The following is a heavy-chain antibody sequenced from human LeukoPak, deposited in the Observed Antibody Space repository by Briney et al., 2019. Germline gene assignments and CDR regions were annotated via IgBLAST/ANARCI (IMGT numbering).Heavy chain of an antibody. D-gene: IGHD5-18*01. CDR1: GGSFSGYY. V-gene: IGHV4-34*01. J-gene: IGHJ4*02. CDR2: INHSGST. Sequence: SETLSLTWAVYGGSFSGYYWSWIRQPPGKGLECIGEINHSGSTNYNPSLKSRVTISVDTSKKQFSLKLSSVTAADTAVYYCARGVRSPDSSGYSYGFNYWGQGTLVTVSS. CDR3: ARGVRSPDSSGYSYGFNY.